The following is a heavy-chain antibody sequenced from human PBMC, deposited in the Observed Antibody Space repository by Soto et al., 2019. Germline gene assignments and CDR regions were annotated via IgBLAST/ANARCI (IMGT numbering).Heavy chain of an antibody. CDR1: GFSLSTSGVG. D-gene: IGHD4-4*01. V-gene: IGHV2-5*01. CDR2: IYWNNDK. J-gene: IGHJ5*02. Sequence: QITLKESGPTLVKPTQTLTLTCTFSGFSLSTSGVGVGWIRQPPGKAPEWLALIYWNNDKRYSPSLESRLTITKDTSKNQVVLTMTNMDPVDTATYYCAHRRRIGEVAYSAGFDPWGQGILVTVSS. CDR3: AHRRRIGEVAYSAGFDP.